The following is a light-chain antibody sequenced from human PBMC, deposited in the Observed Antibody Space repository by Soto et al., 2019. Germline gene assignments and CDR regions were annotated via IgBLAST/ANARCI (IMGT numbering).Light chain of an antibody. Sequence: EIVLTQSPGTLSLSPGERATLSCRASQSVSNNYLAWYHQKPGRAPRLVIYGASSRATGIPYRFSGSGSGAEVPLTLSGLEAEDLAVYYCQQYGTSPWTFGQGTRVELK. CDR3: QQYGTSPWT. V-gene: IGKV3-20*01. CDR1: QSVSNNY. CDR2: GAS. J-gene: IGKJ1*01.